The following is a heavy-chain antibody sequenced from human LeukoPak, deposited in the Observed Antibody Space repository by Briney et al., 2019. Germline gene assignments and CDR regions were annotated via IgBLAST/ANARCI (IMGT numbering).Heavy chain of an antibody. CDR1: GGSISSYY. D-gene: IGHD2-2*01. CDR3: ARDGGSSFRYFDY. Sequence: SETLSLTCTVSGGSISSYYWSWIRQPPGKGLEWIGYIYYSGSTNYNPSLKSRVTISVDTSKNQFSLKLSSVTAADTAVYYCARDGGSSFRYFDYWGQGTLVTVSS. J-gene: IGHJ4*02. CDR2: IYYSGST. V-gene: IGHV4-59*12.